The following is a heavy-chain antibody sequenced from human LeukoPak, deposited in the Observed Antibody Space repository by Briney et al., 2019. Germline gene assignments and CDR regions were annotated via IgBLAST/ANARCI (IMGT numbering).Heavy chain of an antibody. Sequence: SETLSLTCTVSGGSISSGGYYWSWIRQPPGKGLEWIGYIYHSGSTYYNPSLKSRVTISVDRSKNQFSLKLSSVTAADTAVYYCARESISGSYFWYFDLWGRGTLVTVSS. CDR1: GGSISSGGYY. D-gene: IGHD1-26*01. CDR2: IYHSGST. V-gene: IGHV4-30-2*01. J-gene: IGHJ2*01. CDR3: ARESISGSYFWYFDL.